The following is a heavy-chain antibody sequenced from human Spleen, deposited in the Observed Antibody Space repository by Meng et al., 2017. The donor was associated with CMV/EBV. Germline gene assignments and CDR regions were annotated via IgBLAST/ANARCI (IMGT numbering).Heavy chain of an antibody. D-gene: IGHD3-10*01. CDR1: GFTVSSNY. J-gene: IGHJ6*02. CDR3: ARDRVPMVRGVIITPYYYYGMDV. Sequence: GGSLRLSCAASGFTVSSNYMSWVRQAPGKGLEWVSAISSSGTSTYYADSVKGRFTISRDNSKNTLYLQMNSLRAEDTAVYYCARDRVPMVRGVIITPYYYYGMDVWGQGTTVTVSS. V-gene: IGHV3-66*03. CDR2: ISSSGTST.